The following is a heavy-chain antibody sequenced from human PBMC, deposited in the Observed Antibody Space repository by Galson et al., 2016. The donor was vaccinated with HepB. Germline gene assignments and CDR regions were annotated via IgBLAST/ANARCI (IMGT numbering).Heavy chain of an antibody. J-gene: IGHJ6*02. CDR2: TFYRSTWEN. CDR3: ARAVMLGRGMDV. V-gene: IGHV6-1*01. Sequence: CAISGDSVYNNGAAWVWIRQSPSRGLEELGRTFYRSTWENHYAGSVKNRITISPDTYRNQFSLHLNSVTPEDTAVYYCARAVMLGRGMDVWGQGTTVTVSS. CDR1: GDSVYNNGAA. D-gene: IGHD3-10*01.